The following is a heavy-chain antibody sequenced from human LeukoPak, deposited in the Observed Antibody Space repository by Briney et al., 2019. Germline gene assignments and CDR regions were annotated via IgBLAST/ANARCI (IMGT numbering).Heavy chain of an antibody. CDR1: GCTFTSYY. V-gene: IGHV1-46*03. CDR3: ARGGAIVVVPAAYNWFDP. Sequence: ASVKVSCKAPGCTFTSYYMHWVRQAPGQGLEWMGIINPSGGSTSYAQKFQGRVTMTRDTSTSTVYMELSSLRSEDTAVYYCARGGAIVVVPAAYNWFDPWGQGTLVTVSS. J-gene: IGHJ5*02. D-gene: IGHD2-2*01. CDR2: INPSGGST.